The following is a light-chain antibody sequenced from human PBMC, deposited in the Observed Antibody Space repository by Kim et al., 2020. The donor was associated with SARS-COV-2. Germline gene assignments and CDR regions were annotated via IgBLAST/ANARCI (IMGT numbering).Light chain of an antibody. V-gene: IGKV3-20*01. CDR2: GAS. J-gene: IGKJ4*01. CDR3: QQDGSSPSLT. CDR1: QSVSSSY. Sequence: PGERATLSCRASQSVSSSYLAWHQQKPGQAPRLLIYGASSRATGIPDRFSGSGSGTDFTLTISRLEPEDFAVYYCQQDGSSPSLTFGGGTKVDIK.